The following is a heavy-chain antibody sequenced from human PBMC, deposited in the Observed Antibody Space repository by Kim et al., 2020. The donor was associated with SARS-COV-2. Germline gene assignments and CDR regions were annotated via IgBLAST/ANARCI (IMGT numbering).Heavy chain of an antibody. CDR1: GGSFSGYY. D-gene: IGHD3-10*01. V-gene: IGHV4-34*01. J-gene: IGHJ4*02. CDR3: ARVRYYYGSGSYYYFDY. CDR2: INHSGST. Sequence: SETLSLTCAVYGGSFSGYYWSWIRQPPGKGLEWIGEINHSGSTNYNPSLKSRVTISVDTSKNQFSLKLSSVTAADTAVYYCARVRYYYGSGSYYYFDYWGQGTLVPVSS.